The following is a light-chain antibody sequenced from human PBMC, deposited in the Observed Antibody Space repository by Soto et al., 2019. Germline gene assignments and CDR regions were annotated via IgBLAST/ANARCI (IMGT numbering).Light chain of an antibody. CDR2: GDT. Sequence: QTVLTQPPSVSGAPGQRVTISCTGSTSNIGAGYDVHWYQQIPGAAPKLLIYGDTNRPSGVPDRFSGSKSDTSASLAITGLQAEDEADYYCQSDDSSLSGSVVFGGGTKLTVL. J-gene: IGLJ2*01. V-gene: IGLV1-40*01. CDR3: QSDDSSLSGSVV. CDR1: TSNIGAGYD.